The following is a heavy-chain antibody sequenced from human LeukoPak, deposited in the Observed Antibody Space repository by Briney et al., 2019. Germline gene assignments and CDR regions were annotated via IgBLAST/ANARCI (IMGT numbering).Heavy chain of an antibody. J-gene: IGHJ4*02. CDR3: ASLSSEYYFDY. CDR2: IYYSGST. CDR1: GGATSSGSYF. V-gene: IGHV4-39*01. Sequence: RPSETLSLTCTVSGGATSSGSYFWGWIRQPPGKGLEWIGSIYYSGSTYYNPSLKSRVTISVDTSKNQFSLKLSSVTAADTAVYYCASLSSEYYFDYWGQGTLVTVSS. D-gene: IGHD6-6*01.